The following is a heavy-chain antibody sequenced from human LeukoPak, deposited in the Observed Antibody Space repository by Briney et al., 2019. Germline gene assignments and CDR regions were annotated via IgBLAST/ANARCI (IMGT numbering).Heavy chain of an antibody. CDR1: GYTFTGYY. Sequence: GAPVKVSCKASGYTFTGYYMHWVRQAPGQGLEWMGWINPNSGGTNSAQTFQGRVTMTRDTSISTASMELSRLRSDDTAVYYCSRGFKNIVVVPASIRPDAFDNWGQGTMVTVSS. V-gene: IGHV1-2*02. CDR2: INPNSGGT. J-gene: IGHJ3*02. CDR3: SRGFKNIVVVPASIRPDAFDN. D-gene: IGHD2-2*02.